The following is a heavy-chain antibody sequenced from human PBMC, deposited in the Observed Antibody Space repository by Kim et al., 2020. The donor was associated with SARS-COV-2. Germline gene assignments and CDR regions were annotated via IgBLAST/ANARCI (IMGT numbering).Heavy chain of an antibody. CDR3: ARSFIAVAADDAFDI. D-gene: IGHD6-19*01. Sequence: SETLSRTCTVSGGSISSYYWSWIRQPPGKGLEWIGYIYYSGSTNYNPSLKSRVTISVDTSKNQFSLKLSSVTAADTAVYYCARSFIAVAADDAFDIWGQG. J-gene: IGHJ3*02. V-gene: IGHV4-59*01. CDR2: IYYSGST. CDR1: GGSISSYY.